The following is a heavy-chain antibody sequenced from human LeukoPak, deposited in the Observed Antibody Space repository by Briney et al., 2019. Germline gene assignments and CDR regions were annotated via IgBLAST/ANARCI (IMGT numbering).Heavy chain of an antibody. D-gene: IGHD3-22*01. Sequence: GGSLRLSCAASGFTFSNAWMTWVHQAPGKGLEWVGRIKSKTDGGTTDYAASVKGRFTISRDDSKNTLYLQMNSLKTEDTAVYYCTTDRGLYDSSGYYYFATDIWGQGTMVTVSS. J-gene: IGHJ3*02. CDR3: TTDRGLYDSSGYYYFATDI. CDR2: IKSKTDGGTT. CDR1: GFTFSNAW. V-gene: IGHV3-15*01.